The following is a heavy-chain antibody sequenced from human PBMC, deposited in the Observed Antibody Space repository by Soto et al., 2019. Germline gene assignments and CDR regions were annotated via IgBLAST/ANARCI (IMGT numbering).Heavy chain of an antibody. CDR2: IYYSGTT. CDR1: GVSISSGGYY. J-gene: IGHJ4*02. Sequence: SETLSLTCTVSGVSISSGGYYWTWIRQHPQKGLEWIGHIYYSGTTHYNPSLKSRVTISVDKSKSQFSLRLNSVTDADTAVYYCVRNAERGYYFDYWGQGTLVTVSS. V-gene: IGHV4-31*09. CDR3: VRNAERGYYFDY. D-gene: IGHD1-1*01.